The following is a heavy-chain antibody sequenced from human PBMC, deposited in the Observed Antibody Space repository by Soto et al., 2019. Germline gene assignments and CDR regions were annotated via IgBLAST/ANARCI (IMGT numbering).Heavy chain of an antibody. CDR3: ARASNEFWSGYYWSWFDP. J-gene: IGHJ5*02. CDR1: GFNVRNSY. V-gene: IGHV3-66*01. Sequence: GGSLRLSCAASGFNVRNSYMSWVRQAPGNGPEWVSVMYSGGTTYYADSVKGRFTISRDDSENTLYLHMNSLRAEDTAVYYCARASNEFWSGYYWSWFDPWGQGTLVTVSS. D-gene: IGHD3-3*01. CDR2: MYSGGTT.